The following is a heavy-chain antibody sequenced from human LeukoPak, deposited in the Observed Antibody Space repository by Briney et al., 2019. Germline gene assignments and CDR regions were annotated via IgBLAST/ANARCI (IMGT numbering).Heavy chain of an antibody. CDR3: AKKGGWPFDY. D-gene: IGHD6-19*01. CDR2: IVSGGGRT. J-gene: IGHJ4*02. V-gene: IGHV3-23*01. CDR1: GFTFSSYA. Sequence: GGSLRLSCAASGFTFSSYAMSWVRQAPGKGLEWVSAIVSGGGRTYYADSVKGRFTISRDNSKNTLFLQMNSLRAEDTAVFYCAKKGGWPFDYWGQGTLVTVSS.